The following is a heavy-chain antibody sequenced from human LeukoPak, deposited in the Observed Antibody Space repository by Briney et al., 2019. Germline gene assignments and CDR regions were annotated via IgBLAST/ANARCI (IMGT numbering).Heavy chain of an antibody. CDR1: GYSINSGYY. J-gene: IGHJ3*02. CDR2: IYYSGST. D-gene: IGHD2-21*02. Sequence: SETLSLTCTVSGYSINSGYYWGWIRQPPGKGLEWIGSIYYSGSTYYNPSLKSRVTMSVDTSKNQFSLKLSSVTAADTAVYYCARTIVVVTPGDAFDIWGQGTMVTVSS. V-gene: IGHV4-38-2*02. CDR3: ARTIVVVTPGDAFDI.